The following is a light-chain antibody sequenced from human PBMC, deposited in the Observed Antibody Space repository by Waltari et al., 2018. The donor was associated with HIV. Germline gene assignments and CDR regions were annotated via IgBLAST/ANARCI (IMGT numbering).Light chain of an antibody. CDR3: QQYYTWPYT. CDR1: RDLTTN. Sequence: VMTQSPYTLSVSPGETATLSCRASRDLTTNLAWFQQRPGQSPRLLIYDASTRVTGIPGRFSGSGSGTQFTLTIANFQSEDFAVYYCQQYYTWPYTFGRGAKVEI. J-gene: IGKJ2*01. CDR2: DAS. V-gene: IGKV3-15*01.